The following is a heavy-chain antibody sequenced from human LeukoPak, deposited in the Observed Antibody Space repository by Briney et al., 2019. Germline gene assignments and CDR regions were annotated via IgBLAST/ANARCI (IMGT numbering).Heavy chain of an antibody. V-gene: IGHV3-48*03. CDR2: ISSSGSTI. D-gene: IGHD2-15*01. Sequence: GGSVRLSCAASGFTFSSYEMNWVRQAPGKGLEWVSYISSSGSTIYYADSVKGRFTISRDNSKNTLYLQMNSLRAEDTAVYYCARLILVVAAKSNWFDPWGQGTLVTVSS. CDR3: ARLILVVAAKSNWFDP. J-gene: IGHJ5*02. CDR1: GFTFSSYE.